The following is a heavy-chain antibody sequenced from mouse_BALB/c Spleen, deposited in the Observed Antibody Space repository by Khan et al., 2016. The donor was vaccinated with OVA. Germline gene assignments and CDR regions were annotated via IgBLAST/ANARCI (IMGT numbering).Heavy chain of an antibody. CDR3: ARGFYYFGSRYMDY. CDR1: GFSLTSYG. J-gene: IGHJ4*01. CDR2: IWSDGFT. V-gene: IGHV2-6*02. Sequence: QVQLKESGPGLVAPSQSLSITCTVSGFSLTSYGVHRVRQPPGKGLEWLVVIWSDGFTTYNSALKSRLSISKDNSKSQIFLKMNSLQTDDTAMYYCARGFYYFGSRYMDYWGQGTSVTVSS. D-gene: IGHD1-1*01.